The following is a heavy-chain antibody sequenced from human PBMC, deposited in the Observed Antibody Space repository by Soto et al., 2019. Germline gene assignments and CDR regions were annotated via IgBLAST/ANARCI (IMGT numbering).Heavy chain of an antibody. Sequence: GASVKVSCKASGCTFSGYAISWVRQAPGQGLEWMGGIIPIVGTANYAQKFQGRVTITADESTSTAYLELRSLRSDDTAMYYCGRCRTDSYAMGVWGQGTTVTVSS. CDR3: GRCRTDSYAMGV. V-gene: IGHV1-69*13. CDR2: IIPIVGTA. CDR1: GCTFSGYA. D-gene: IGHD2-8*02. J-gene: IGHJ6*02.